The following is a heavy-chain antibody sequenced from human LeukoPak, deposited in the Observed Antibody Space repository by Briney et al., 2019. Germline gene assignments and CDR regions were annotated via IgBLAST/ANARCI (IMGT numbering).Heavy chain of an antibody. CDR3: ASYYYDTAGPGMDV. Sequence: VASVKVSCKASGYTCTKYAMDWVRQAPGQGLEWMGWIDTNSGNPTYAQDFTGRFVFSLDTSVSTAYLQISSLKAEDTAVYYCASYYYDTAGPGMDVWGQGTTVTVSS. CDR2: IDTNSGNP. V-gene: IGHV7-4-1*02. CDR1: GYTCTKYA. D-gene: IGHD3-22*01. J-gene: IGHJ6*02.